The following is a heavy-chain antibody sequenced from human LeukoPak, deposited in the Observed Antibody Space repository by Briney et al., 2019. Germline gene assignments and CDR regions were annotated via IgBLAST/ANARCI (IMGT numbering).Heavy chain of an antibody. D-gene: IGHD3-16*01. J-gene: IGHJ4*02. CDR1: GFTFSSYG. Sequence: GGSLRLSCAASGFTFSSYGMHWVRQAPGKGPEWVAVISYDGSNKYYADSVKGRFTISRDNSKNTLYLQMNSLRAEDTAVYYCAKGHWGDYYDYWGQGTLVTVSS. CDR2: ISYDGSNK. V-gene: IGHV3-30*18. CDR3: AKGHWGDYYDY.